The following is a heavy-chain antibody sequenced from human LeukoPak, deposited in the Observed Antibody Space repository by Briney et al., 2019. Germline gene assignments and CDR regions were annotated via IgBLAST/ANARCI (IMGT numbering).Heavy chain of an antibody. CDR3: ARDLSAANARVRGVTDDY. CDR1: GFTFSDYY. Sequence: GGSLRLSSAASGFTFSDYYMSWIRQAPGKGLEWVSYISSSGSTIYYADSVKGRFTISRDNAKNSLYLQMNSLRAEDTAVYYCARDLSAANARVRGVTDDYWGQGTLVTVSS. J-gene: IGHJ4*02. V-gene: IGHV3-11*04. CDR2: ISSSGSTI. D-gene: IGHD3-10*01.